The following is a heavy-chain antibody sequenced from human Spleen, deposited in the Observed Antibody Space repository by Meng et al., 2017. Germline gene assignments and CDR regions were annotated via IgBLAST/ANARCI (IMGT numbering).Heavy chain of an antibody. CDR2: TYYRSKWYN. CDR3: ARAVASSFDP. D-gene: IGHD5-12*01. V-gene: IGHV6-1*01. J-gene: IGHJ5*02. CDR1: GDSVSNNSAS. Sequence: QLQESGPGLVKPSEALSLTCAISGDSVSNNSASWTWIRQSPSRGLEWLGRTYYRSKWYNDYAGSVKSRITINPDTSKNQFSLQLSSVTPEDTAVYYCARAVASSFDPWGQGTLVTVSS.